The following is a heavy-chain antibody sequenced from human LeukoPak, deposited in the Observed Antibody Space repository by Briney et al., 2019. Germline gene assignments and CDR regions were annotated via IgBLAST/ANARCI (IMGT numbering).Heavy chain of an antibody. CDR2: IKQDGSEK. J-gene: IGHJ4*02. D-gene: IGHD6-13*01. V-gene: IGHV3-7*01. CDR3: ARDARYSSSWHWSFDY. Sequence: GGSLRLSCAASGFTFSSYWMSWVRQAPGKGLEWVANIKQDGSEKYHVDSVKGRFTISRDNTKNSLYLQMNSLRAEDTAVYYCARDARYSSSWHWSFDYWGQGTLVTVSS. CDR1: GFTFSSYW.